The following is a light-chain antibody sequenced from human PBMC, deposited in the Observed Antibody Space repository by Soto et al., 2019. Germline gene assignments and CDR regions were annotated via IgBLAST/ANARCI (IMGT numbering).Light chain of an antibody. J-gene: IGLJ2*01. CDR3: FSYAGSSTVV. Sequence: QSALTQPASVSGSTGQSITISCTGTFSDVGSYNLVSWYQQHPGKAPILMIYEDTKRPSGVSNRFSGSKSGYTASLTISGLQAEDEADYYCFSYAGSSTVVFGGGTKLTVL. CDR2: EDT. CDR1: FSDVGSYNL. V-gene: IGLV2-23*01.